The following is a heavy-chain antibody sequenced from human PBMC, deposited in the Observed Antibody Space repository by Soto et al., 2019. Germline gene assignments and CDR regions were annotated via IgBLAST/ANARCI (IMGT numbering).Heavy chain of an antibody. CDR3: AKLRYFDWSSYNWFEY. V-gene: IGHV3-23*01. CDR1: GFTFSSYA. Sequence: GGSLRLSCAASGFTFSSYAMTWVRQDPGKGLEWVPGISGSGATTSYADSVKGRFTVSRDNSKNTLYLQMNSLRVEDTAVYYCAKLRYFDWSSYNWFEYWGQGTPVTVSS. J-gene: IGHJ5*01. D-gene: IGHD3-9*01. CDR2: ISGSGATT.